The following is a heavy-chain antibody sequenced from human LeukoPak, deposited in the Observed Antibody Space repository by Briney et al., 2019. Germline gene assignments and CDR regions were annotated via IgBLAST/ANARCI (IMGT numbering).Heavy chain of an antibody. J-gene: IGHJ4*02. V-gene: IGHV3-7*01. CDR1: GFTFSTYW. CDR2: IKEDGNRI. Sequence: GGSLRLSCAASGFTFSTYWMSWVRQAPGKGLEWVANIKEDGNRIYYVDSVKGRFTISRDNAKSSLYLQMNSLRVDDTALYYCGRAYDFSRHWGQGTLVTVSS. D-gene: IGHD3-3*01. CDR3: GRAYDFSRH.